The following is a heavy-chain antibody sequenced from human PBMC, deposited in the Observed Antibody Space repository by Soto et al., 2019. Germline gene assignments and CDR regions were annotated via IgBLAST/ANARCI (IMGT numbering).Heavy chain of an antibody. J-gene: IGHJ4*02. Sequence: SVTLSLRCPVADGSRLTGGHYWTWIRPPPGKGLEWIGRIFFSGNTHYNPALKSRLTFSLDTAKNQFSLKLTSVTAADTSIYYCARDNYSGRLDGWGTETLVPFSS. D-gene: IGHD4-4*01. CDR1: DGSRLTGGHY. V-gene: IGHV4-31*03. CDR2: IFFSGNT. CDR3: ARDNYSGRLDG.